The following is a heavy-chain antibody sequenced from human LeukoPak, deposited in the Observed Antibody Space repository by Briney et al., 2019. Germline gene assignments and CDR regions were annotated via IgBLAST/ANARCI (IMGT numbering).Heavy chain of an antibody. D-gene: IGHD3-10*01. J-gene: IGHJ6*03. CDR2: ISYDGSNK. CDR1: GFTFSSYA. V-gene: IGHV3-30*04. Sequence: GGSLRLSCAASGFTFSSYAMHWVRQAPGKGLEWVAVISYDGSNKYYADSVKGRFTISRDNSKNTLYLQMNSLRAEDTAVYYCARMYYYGSGSYFNIPLYYYYYYMDVWGKGTTVTISS. CDR3: ARMYYYGSGSYFNIPLYYYYYYMDV.